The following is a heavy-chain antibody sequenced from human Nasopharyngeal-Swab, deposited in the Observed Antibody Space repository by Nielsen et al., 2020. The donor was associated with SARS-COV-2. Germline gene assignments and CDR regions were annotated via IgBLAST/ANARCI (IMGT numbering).Heavy chain of an antibody. CDR2: INPSGGRS. J-gene: IGHJ5*02. CDR1: VYTFTSYY. D-gene: IGHD3-3*01. Sequence: ASVKVSCKASVYTFTSYYMHWVRQAPGQGLEWMGIINPSGGRSSYAQKFQGRVTMTRDTSTSTVYMELSSLRSEDTAVYYCARAARITIFGVVIIERNLFDPRGQGTLVTVSS. CDR3: ARAARITIFGVVIIERNLFDP. V-gene: IGHV1-46*01.